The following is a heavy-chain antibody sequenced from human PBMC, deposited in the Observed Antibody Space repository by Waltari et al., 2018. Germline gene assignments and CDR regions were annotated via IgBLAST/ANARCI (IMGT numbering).Heavy chain of an antibody. CDR3: ASWIAAAGTQFDAFDI. V-gene: IGHV1-18*01. CDR1: GYTFTSYG. CDR2: ISAYNGNT. J-gene: IGHJ3*02. Sequence: QVQLVQSGAEVKKPGASVKVSCKASGYTFTSYGISWVRQAPGQGLEWMGWISAYNGNTNYAQKLQGRVTMTTDTSTSTAYMELRSLRSDDTAVYYCASWIAAAGTQFDAFDIWGQGTMVTVSS. D-gene: IGHD6-13*01.